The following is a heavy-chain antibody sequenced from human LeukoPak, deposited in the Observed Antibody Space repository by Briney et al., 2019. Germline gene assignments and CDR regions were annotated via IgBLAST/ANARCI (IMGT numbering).Heavy chain of an antibody. D-gene: IGHD4-17*01. CDR2: IDWDDDK. Sequence: TLSLTCTVSGYSISSGYYWGWIRQPPGKALEWLARIDWDDDKYFSTSLKTRLTISKDTSKNQVVLTMTNMDPVDTATYYCARLMGTVTRYDAAFDIWGQGTMVTVSS. J-gene: IGHJ3*02. CDR3: ARLMGTVTRYDAAFDI. CDR1: GYSISSGYYW. V-gene: IGHV2-70*11.